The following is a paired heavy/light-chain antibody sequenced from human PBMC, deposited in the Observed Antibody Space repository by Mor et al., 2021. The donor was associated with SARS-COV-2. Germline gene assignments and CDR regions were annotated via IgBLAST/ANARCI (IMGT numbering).Light chain of an antibody. CDR2: DAS. CDR3: QQRSNWPPGRT. Sequence: EIVLTQSPATLSLSPGERATLSCRASQSVSSYLAWYQQKPGQAPRLLIYDASNRATGIPARFSGSGSGTDFTLTISSLEPEDFAVYYCQQRSNWPPGRTFGGGTKVEIK. J-gene: IGKJ4*01. CDR1: QSVSSY. V-gene: IGKV3-11*01.
Heavy chain of an antibody. V-gene: IGHV4-4*02. CDR2: IYHSGST. CDR1: GGSISSSNW. CDR3: ARDPAASNSYYYYYYGMDV. J-gene: IGHJ6*02. Sequence: QVQLQESGPGLVKPSGTLSLTCAVSGGSISSSNWWSWVRQPPGKGLEWIGEIYHSGSTNYNPSLKSRVTISVDKSKNQFSLKLSSVTAADTAVYYCARDPAASNSYYYYYYGMDVWGQGTTVTVSS. D-gene: IGHD2-2*01.